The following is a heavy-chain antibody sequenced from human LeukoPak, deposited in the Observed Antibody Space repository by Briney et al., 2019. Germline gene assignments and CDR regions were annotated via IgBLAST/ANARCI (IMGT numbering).Heavy chain of an antibody. V-gene: IGHV1-69*04. CDR2: IIPILGIA. J-gene: IGHJ4*02. CDR1: GGTFSSYA. D-gene: IGHD3-22*01. CDR3: ATAGDSSGYYYV. Sequence: SVKVSCKASGGTFSSYAISWVRQAPGQGLEWMGRIIPILGIANYAQKFQGRVTMTEDTSTDTAYMELSSLRSEDTAVYYCATAGDSSGYYYVWGQGTLVTVSS.